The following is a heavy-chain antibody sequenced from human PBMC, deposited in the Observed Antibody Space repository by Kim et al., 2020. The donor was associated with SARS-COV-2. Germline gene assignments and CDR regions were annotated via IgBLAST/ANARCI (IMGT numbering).Heavy chain of an antibody. D-gene: IGHD2-15*01. Sequence: SETLSLTCTVSGGSISSYYWSWIRQPPGKGLEWIGYIYYSGSTNYNPSLKSRVTISVDTSKNQFSLKLRSVTAADTAVYYCARFFTGGGSMLFDYWGQGTLVTVSS. CDR1: GGSISSYY. CDR3: ARFFTGGGSMLFDY. CDR2: IYYSGST. V-gene: IGHV4-59*13. J-gene: IGHJ4*02.